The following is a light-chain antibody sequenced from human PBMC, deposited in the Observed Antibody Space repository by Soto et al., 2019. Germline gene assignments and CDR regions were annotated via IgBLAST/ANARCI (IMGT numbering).Light chain of an antibody. CDR1: QAISYY. V-gene: IGKV1-27*01. CDR2: AAS. CDR3: QKYDSVPQT. Sequence: DIQMTQSPSSLSASVGDRVTITCRASQAISYYLAWYQQKPGKVPKLLIYAASTLQSGVPSRFSGSRSGTAFNLTISSLQPEDVATYYCQKYDSVPQTFGQGTKVEIQ. J-gene: IGKJ1*01.